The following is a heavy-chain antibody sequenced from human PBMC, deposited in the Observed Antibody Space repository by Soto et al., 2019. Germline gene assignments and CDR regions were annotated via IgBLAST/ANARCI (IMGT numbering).Heavy chain of an antibody. CDR2: IKSKNDGETT. CDR3: AAEVPWQARGEFDY. CDR1: GFTFNNAW. Sequence: EVQLVESGGGLVKPGGSLRLSCAASGFTFNNAWMSWFRQAPGKGLEWVGRIKSKNDGETTDYAAPVKGRFTMSRDDSKNTLYPQMNSLKTEDTAMYYWAAEVPWQARGEFDYWGQGAPVTVSS. J-gene: IGHJ4*02. V-gene: IGHV3-15*07.